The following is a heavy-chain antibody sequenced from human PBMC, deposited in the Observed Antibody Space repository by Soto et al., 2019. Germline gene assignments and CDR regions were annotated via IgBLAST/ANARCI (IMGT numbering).Heavy chain of an antibody. J-gene: IGHJ5*02. Sequence: GVSVKPSSKASRYTFTSYGISWVRQATGQGLEWMGWMNPNSGHTGYAQKFQGRVTLTRSTSISTAYMELSRLRSEDTAVYYCARGHGRAWFDPWGQGTLVTVSS. D-gene: IGHD2-15*01. CDR2: MNPNSGHT. CDR3: ARGHGRAWFDP. CDR1: RYTFTSYG. V-gene: IGHV1-8*01.